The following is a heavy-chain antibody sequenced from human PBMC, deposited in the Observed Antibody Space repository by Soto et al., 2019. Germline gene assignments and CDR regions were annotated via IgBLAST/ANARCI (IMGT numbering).Heavy chain of an antibody. CDR1: GGSISSSSYY. CDR2: IYYSGST. V-gene: IGHV4-39*01. J-gene: IGHJ5*02. CDR3: ATLFGELLYNWFDP. Sequence: SETLSLTCTVSGGSISSSSYYWGWIRQPPGKGLEWIGSIYYSGSTYYNPSLKSRVTISVDTSKNQFSLKLSSVTAADTAVYYCATLFGELLYNWFDPWGQGTLVTVSS. D-gene: IGHD3-10*01.